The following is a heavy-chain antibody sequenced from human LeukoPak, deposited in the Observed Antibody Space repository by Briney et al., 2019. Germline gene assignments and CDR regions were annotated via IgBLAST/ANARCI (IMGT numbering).Heavy chain of an antibody. D-gene: IGHD1-26*01. J-gene: IGHJ4*02. CDR1: GYTFTGYY. CDR2: INPNGGGT. V-gene: IGHV1-2*02. CDR3: ARDCIKGGCGVN. Sequence: ASVKVSCKASGYTFTGYYMHWVRQAPGQGLEWMGWINPNGGGTSYAQKFQGRITMTRDTSISTGYMELSRLRSDDTAMYYCARDCIKGGCGVNSGPGTLVTISS.